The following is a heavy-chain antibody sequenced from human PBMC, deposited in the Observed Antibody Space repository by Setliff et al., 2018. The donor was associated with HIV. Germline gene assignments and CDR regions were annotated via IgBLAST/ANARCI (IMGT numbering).Heavy chain of an antibody. D-gene: IGHD2-21*02. J-gene: IGHJ4*02. CDR1: GFTFDDYA. Sequence: SLRLSCAASGFTFDDYAMHWVRQAPGKGLEWVSGISWNSGSIDYADSVKGRFTISRDNAKNSLYLQMNRLRAEDMALYYCVPHCGYDCYRGLHSWGQGTLVTVSS. CDR2: ISWNSGSI. CDR3: VPHCGYDCYRGLHS. V-gene: IGHV3-9*03.